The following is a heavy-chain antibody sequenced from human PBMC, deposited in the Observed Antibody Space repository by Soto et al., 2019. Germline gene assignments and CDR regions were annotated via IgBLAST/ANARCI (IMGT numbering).Heavy chain of an antibody. CDR3: ARLQGGSYFDH. CDR2: IYWDADK. Sequence: QITLKESGPALVKPTQTLTLTCTLSGFSLTTNGVGVGWIRQPPGRALEWLAHIYWDADKPYSASLKSRLTVNNDTSNHQVALTLTNMNPVDTATYSFARLQGGSYFDHWGQGTLVTVSS. V-gene: IGHV2-5*02. CDR1: GFSLTTNGVG. D-gene: IGHD3-16*01. J-gene: IGHJ4*02.